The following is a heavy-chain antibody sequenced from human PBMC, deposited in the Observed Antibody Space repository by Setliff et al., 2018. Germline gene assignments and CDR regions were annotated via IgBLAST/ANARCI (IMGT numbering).Heavy chain of an antibody. D-gene: IGHD5-18*01. CDR3: ARHMGDSFGLRNFDS. V-gene: IGHV4-39*01. J-gene: IGHJ4*02. CDR2: LFHSGST. Sequence: SETLSLTCTVSGGSISSGDYYWSWIRQPPGKGLEWIGSLFHSGSTYFNPSLKSRVTISGDTSRNQFSLKLSSLTAADTAVYYCARHMGDSFGLRNFDSWGQGTLVTVSS. CDR1: GGSISSGDYY.